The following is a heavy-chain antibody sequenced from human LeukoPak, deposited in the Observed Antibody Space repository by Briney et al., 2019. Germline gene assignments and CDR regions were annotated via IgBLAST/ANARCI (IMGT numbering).Heavy chain of an antibody. CDR1: GGSISSYY. J-gene: IGHJ1*01. Sequence: PETLSLTCTVSGGSISSYYWSWIRQPPGKGLEWIGYIYYSGSTNYNPSLKSRVTISVDTSKNQFSLKLSSVTAADTAVYYCASKSSSWYPDFQHWGQGTLVTVSS. D-gene: IGHD6-13*01. CDR3: ASKSSSWYPDFQH. CDR2: IYYSGST. V-gene: IGHV4-59*01.